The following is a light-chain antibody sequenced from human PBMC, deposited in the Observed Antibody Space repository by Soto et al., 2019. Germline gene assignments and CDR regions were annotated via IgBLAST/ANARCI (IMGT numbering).Light chain of an antibody. CDR3: QSYDNSLSERV. V-gene: IGLV1-40*01. CDR2: GST. J-gene: IGLJ3*02. Sequence: QSVLTQPPSVSGAPGQRVTISCTGSSSNIGAGYDVHWYQQLPGTAPKLLIYGSTNRPSGVPDRFSGSKSGTSASLAITGLQAEDEADYYCQSYDNSLSERVFGGGTQLPS. CDR1: SSNIGAGYD.